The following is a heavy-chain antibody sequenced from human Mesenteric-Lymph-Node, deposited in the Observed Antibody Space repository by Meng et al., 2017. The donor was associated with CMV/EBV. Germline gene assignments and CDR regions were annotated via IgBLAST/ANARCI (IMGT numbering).Heavy chain of an antibody. J-gene: IGHJ5*02. CDR1: GFTFSSYA. D-gene: IGHD2-21*02. CDR3: AKPKRGGTAVAAPRT. V-gene: IGHV3-23*01. CDR2: ITYSGGST. Sequence: GGSLRLSCAVSGFTFSSYAMSWVRQAPGKGLEWVSAITYSGGSTYYADSVKGRFTISRDNSKNTLYLQMNSLRAEDTAVYYCAKPKRGGTAVAAPRTWGQGTLVTVSS.